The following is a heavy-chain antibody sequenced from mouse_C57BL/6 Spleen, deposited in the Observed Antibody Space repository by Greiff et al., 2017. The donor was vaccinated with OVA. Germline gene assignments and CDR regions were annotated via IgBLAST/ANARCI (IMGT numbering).Heavy chain of an antibody. V-gene: IGHV2-2*01. D-gene: IGHD1-1*01. CDR3: ARNAYYGSSAWFAY. Sequence: VQVVESGPGLVQPSQSLSITCTVSGFSLTSYGVHWVRQSPGKGLEWLGVIWSGGSTDYNAAFISRLSISKDNSKSQVFFKMNSLQADDTAIYYCARNAYYGSSAWFAYWGQGTLVTVSA. J-gene: IGHJ3*01. CDR1: GFSLTSYG. CDR2: IWSGGST.